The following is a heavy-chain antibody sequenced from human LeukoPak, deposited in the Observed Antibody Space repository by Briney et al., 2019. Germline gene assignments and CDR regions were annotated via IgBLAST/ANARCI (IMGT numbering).Heavy chain of an antibody. CDR3: AREWELRFDY. CDR1: GGSISSSSYY. J-gene: IGHJ4*02. Sequence: SETLSLTCTVSGGSISSSSYYWGWIRQPPGKGLEWIGSIYYSGSTNYNPSLKSRVTISVDTSKNQFSLKLSSVTAADTAVYYCAREWELRFDYWGQGTLVTVSS. D-gene: IGHD1-26*01. V-gene: IGHV4-39*07. CDR2: IYYSGST.